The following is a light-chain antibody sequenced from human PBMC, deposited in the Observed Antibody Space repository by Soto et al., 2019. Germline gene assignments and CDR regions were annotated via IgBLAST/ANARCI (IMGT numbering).Light chain of an antibody. V-gene: IGKV3-15*01. J-gene: IGKJ1*01. CDR3: QQYGSSWT. CDR1: QSVSSN. CDR2: GAS. Sequence: EIVMTQSPATLSVSPGERATLSCRASQSVSSNLAWYQQRPGQAPRLLIYGASTRATGIPARFSGSGSGTEFTLTISSLQSEDFATYYCQQYGSSWTFGQGTRWIS.